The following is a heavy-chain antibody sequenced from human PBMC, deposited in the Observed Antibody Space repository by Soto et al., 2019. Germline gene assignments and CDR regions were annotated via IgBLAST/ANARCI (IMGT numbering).Heavy chain of an antibody. J-gene: IGHJ4*02. D-gene: IGHD3-22*01. CDR1: GGSINSTGFP. CDR3: AREWGQGNYYDI. Sequence: QLRLQESGSGLVKPSQTLSLTCAVSGGSINSTGFPWSWIRQPPGRGLEWIGYIYQSGSTYHNPSLKSRVPISVDRSKNQFSLKLSSVTAADTAVYYCAREWGQGNYYDIWGQGTLVTVSS. CDR2: IYQSGST. V-gene: IGHV4-30-2*01.